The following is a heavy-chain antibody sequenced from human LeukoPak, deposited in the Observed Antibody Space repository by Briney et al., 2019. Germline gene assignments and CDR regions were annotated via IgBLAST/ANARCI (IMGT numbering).Heavy chain of an antibody. J-gene: IGHJ3*02. CDR1: GYTFTGYY. V-gene: IGHV1-2*02. Sequence: ASVKVSCKASGYTFTGYYMHWVRQAPGQGLEWMGWINPNSGGTNYAQKFQGRVTMTKDTSISTAYMELSRLRSDDTAVYYCARDPRDGYNYGNDAFDIWGQGTMVTVSS. CDR2: INPNSGGT. D-gene: IGHD5-24*01. CDR3: ARDPRDGYNYGNDAFDI.